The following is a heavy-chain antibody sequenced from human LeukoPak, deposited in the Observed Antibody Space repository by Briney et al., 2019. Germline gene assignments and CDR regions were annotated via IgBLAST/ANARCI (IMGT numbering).Heavy chain of an antibody. CDR3: ATITIFGVVIK. Sequence: SQTLSLTCTVSGGSISSGSYYWSWIRQPAGKGLEWIGRIYTSGSTNYNPSLKSRVTISVDTSKNQFSLKLSSVTAADTAVYYCATITIFGVVIKWGQGTLVTVSS. CDR2: IYTSGST. D-gene: IGHD3-3*01. J-gene: IGHJ4*02. V-gene: IGHV4-61*02. CDR1: GGSISSGSYY.